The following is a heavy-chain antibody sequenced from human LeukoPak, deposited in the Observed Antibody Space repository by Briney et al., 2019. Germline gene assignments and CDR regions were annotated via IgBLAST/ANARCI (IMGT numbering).Heavy chain of an antibody. J-gene: IGHJ4*02. CDR2: IKQDGSEK. V-gene: IGHV3-7*01. CDR1: GFTFSSYA. D-gene: IGHD4-17*01. CDR3: ARRQPSSTATFDY. Sequence: PGGSLRLSCAASGFTFSSYAMSWVRQAPGKGLEWVANIKQDGSEKYYVDSVKGRFTISRDNAKNSLYLQMNSLRAEDTAVYYCARRQPSSTATFDYWGQGTLVTVSS.